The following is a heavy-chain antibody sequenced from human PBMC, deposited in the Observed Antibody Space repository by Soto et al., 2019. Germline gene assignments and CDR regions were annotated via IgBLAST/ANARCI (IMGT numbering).Heavy chain of an antibody. V-gene: IGHV3-23*01. Sequence: EVQLLESVGGLVQPGGSLSLSCAASAFTFNNYAMSWVRQAPGKGLEWVSGIGGSGRTTYYADSVKGRFTISRDNSNNTLFLQMNSLRAEDTAVYYCAKSRYSDSSADFYDYWGQGTLVTVSS. CDR2: IGGSGRTT. CDR3: AKSRYSDSSADFYDY. J-gene: IGHJ4*02. CDR1: AFTFNNYA. D-gene: IGHD3-22*01.